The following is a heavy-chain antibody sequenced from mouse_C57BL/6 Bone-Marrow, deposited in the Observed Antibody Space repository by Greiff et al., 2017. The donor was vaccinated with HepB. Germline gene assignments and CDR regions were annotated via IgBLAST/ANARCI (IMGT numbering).Heavy chain of an antibody. D-gene: IGHD2-12*01. V-gene: IGHV5-6*01. CDR2: ISSGGSYT. CDR3: ARRYDAWFAY. Sequence: EVQLVESGGDLVKPGGSLKLSCAASGFTFSSYGMSWVRQTPDKRLEWVATISSGGSYTYYPDSVKGRFTISRDNAKNTLYLQMSSLKSEDTAMYYCARRYDAWFAYWGQGTLVTVSA. CDR1: GFTFSSYG. J-gene: IGHJ3*01.